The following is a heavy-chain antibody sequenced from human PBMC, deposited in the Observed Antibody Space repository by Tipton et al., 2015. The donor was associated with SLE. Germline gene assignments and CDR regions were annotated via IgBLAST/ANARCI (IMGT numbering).Heavy chain of an antibody. V-gene: IGHV3-23*01. CDR2: ISGSGGST. CDR3: AKRTGTTSGYFDY. D-gene: IGHD1-1*01. J-gene: IGHJ4*02. CDR1: GFSFSNYA. Sequence: SLSLSCAASGFSFSNYAMSWVRQAPGKGLEWVSVISGSGGSTYYADSVKGRFTISRDNSKNTLYLQMNSLRAEDTAVYYCAKRTGTTSGYFDYWGQGTLVTVSS.